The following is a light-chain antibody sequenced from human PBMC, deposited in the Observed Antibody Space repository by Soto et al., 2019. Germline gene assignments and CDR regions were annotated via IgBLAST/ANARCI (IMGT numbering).Light chain of an antibody. V-gene: IGKV3-20*01. CDR2: GAS. Sequence: EIVLTQSPGTLSLSPGERATLSCRASQSVSSSYLAWYQQKPGQAPRLLIYGASSRVTGIPDRFSGSGSVADFTLPISILEPEDFAVYYCQQYGSSPPYTFGQGTKREIK. J-gene: IGKJ2*01. CDR1: QSVSSSY. CDR3: QQYGSSPPYT.